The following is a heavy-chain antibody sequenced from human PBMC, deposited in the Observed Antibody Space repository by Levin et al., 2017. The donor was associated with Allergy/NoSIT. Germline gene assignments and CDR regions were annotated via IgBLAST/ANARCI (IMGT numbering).Heavy chain of an antibody. CDR3: AAYSSSSDY. D-gene: IGHD6-13*01. CDR2: IYSGGST. CDR1: GFTISSNY. J-gene: IGHJ4*02. V-gene: IGHV3-53*01. Sequence: ASVKVSCAASGFTISSNYMSWVRQAPGKGLEWVSVIYSGGSTYYADSVKGRFTISRDNSTNTLYLQMNSLRAEDTAVYYCAAYSSSSDYWGQGTLVTVSS.